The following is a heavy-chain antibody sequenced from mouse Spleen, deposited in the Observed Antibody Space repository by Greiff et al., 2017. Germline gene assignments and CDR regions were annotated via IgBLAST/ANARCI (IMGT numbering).Heavy chain of an antibody. Sequence: DVKLVESGGGLVKPGGSLKLSCAASGFTFSSYAMSWVRQTPEKRLEWVAAINSNGGSTYYPDTVKDRFTISRDNAKNTLYLQMSSLRSEDTALYYCARHDSYYSYDGWFAYWGQGTLVTVSA. CDR1: GFTFSSYA. J-gene: IGHJ3*01. CDR3: ARHDSYYSYDGWFAY. V-gene: IGHV5-6-2*01. CDR2: INSNGGST. D-gene: IGHD2-12*01.